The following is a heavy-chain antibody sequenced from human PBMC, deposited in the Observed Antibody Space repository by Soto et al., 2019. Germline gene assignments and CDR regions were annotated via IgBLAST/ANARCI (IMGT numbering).Heavy chain of an antibody. J-gene: IGHJ3*02. CDR2: IIPIFGTA. V-gene: IGHV1-69*06. CDR3: ATTFNYYDSSGYPTPLGAFDI. CDR1: GGTFSSYA. Sequence: ASVKVSCKASGGTFSSYAISWVRQAPGQGLEWMGGIIPIFGTANYAQKFQGRVTITADKSTSTAYMELSSLRSEDTAVYYCATTFNYYDSSGYPTPLGAFDIWGQGTMVTVSS. D-gene: IGHD3-22*01.